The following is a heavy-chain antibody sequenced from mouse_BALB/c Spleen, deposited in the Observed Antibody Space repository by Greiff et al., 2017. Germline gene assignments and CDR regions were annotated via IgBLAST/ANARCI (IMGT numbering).Heavy chain of an antibody. Sequence: EVKLVESGGGLVKPGGSLKLSCAASGFTFSDYYMYWVRQTPEKRLEWVATISDGGSYTYYPDSVKGRFTISRDNAKNNLYLQMSSLKSEDTAMYYCARALITTVVRGTWFAYWGQGTLVTVSA. J-gene: IGHJ3*01. D-gene: IGHD1-1*01. CDR2: ISDGGSYT. V-gene: IGHV5-4*02. CDR3: ARALITTVVRGTWFAY. CDR1: GFTFSDYY.